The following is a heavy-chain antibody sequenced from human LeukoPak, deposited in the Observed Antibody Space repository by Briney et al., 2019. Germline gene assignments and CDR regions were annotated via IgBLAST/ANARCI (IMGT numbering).Heavy chain of an antibody. CDR2: IYYSGST. CDR1: GGSISSGGYY. CDR3: AREMINQYIWLDP. D-gene: IGHD3-22*01. V-gene: IGHV4-31*03. J-gene: IGHJ5*02. Sequence: SQTLSLTCTVSGGSISSGGYYWSWIRQHPGKGLEWIGYIYYSGSTYYNPSLKGRVTISVDTSKNQFSLKLSSVTAADTAVYYCAREMINQYIWLDPWGQGTLVTVSS.